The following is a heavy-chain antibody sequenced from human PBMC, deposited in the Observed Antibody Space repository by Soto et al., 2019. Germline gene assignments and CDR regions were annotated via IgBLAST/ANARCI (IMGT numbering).Heavy chain of an antibody. CDR2: INEDGTEK. J-gene: IGHJ6*02. D-gene: IGHD1-1*01. CDR1: RFSFRNFW. V-gene: IGHV3-7*01. Sequence: VGSLRLSCAASRFSFRNFWMTWVRQAPGKALEWVANINEDGTEKHHVDSVEGRFTISRDNAKNLLFLQMYGLRVEDTAVYYCARDLGRALVGFYYGLDVWGQGTTVTVSS. CDR3: ARDLGRALVGFYYGLDV.